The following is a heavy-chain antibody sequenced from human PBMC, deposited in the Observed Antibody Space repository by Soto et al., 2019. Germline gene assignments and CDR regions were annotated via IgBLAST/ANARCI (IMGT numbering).Heavy chain of an antibody. D-gene: IGHD2-8*02. V-gene: IGHV4-34*01. CDR3: ARDKITGLFDY. J-gene: IGHJ4*02. Sequence: QVQLQQWGAGLLKPSETLSLTCAVYGGSFSGYYWTWIRQPPGTGLEWIGEINHSGSTNYNPSLNSRVTISVDTSKNQFSLKLTSVTAVDTAVYYCARDKITGLFDYWGQGTLVTVSS. CDR2: INHSGST. CDR1: GGSFSGYY.